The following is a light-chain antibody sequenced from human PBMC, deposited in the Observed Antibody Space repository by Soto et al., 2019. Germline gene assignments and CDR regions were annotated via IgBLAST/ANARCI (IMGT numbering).Light chain of an antibody. CDR3: QQYGSSPGT. J-gene: IGKJ2*01. CDR1: QSVTNSY. CDR2: RAS. Sequence: EIVLTQSPGTLSLSPGERVTLSCRASQSVTNSYVAWYQQKPGQAPRLLIYRASTRAAGIPDRFGGSGSGTVFTLTISRLEPEDSAVFYCQQYGSSPGTFGQGTKLEIK. V-gene: IGKV3-20*01.